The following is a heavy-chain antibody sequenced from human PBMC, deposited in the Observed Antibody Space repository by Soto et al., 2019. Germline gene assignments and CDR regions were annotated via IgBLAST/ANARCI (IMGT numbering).Heavy chain of an antibody. D-gene: IGHD2-8*01. J-gene: IGHJ6*02. CDR3: ARDRYCTNGVCPRGGVSYGMDV. CDR2: IYYSGTT. V-gene: IGHV4-31*03. Sequence: PSETLSLTCSVSGGSIISDGYYFICIRQHPWKGLELIGYIYYSGTTAYNPSLKSRVTISVDRSKNQFSLKLKSVTAADTAVYYCARDRYCTNGVCPRGGVSYGMDVWGQGTTVTVSS. CDR1: GGSIISDGYY.